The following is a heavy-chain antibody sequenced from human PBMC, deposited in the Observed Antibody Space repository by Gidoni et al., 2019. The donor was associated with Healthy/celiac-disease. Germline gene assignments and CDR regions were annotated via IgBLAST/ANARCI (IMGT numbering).Heavy chain of an antibody. D-gene: IGHD2-15*01. CDR2: ISGSGGST. CDR1: GFPFSIYA. CDR3: ARLVVAATNWFDP. V-gene: IGHV3-23*01. Sequence: EVQLLESGGGLVQPGGSLRLSCAASGFPFSIYAMSWVRQAPGKGLEWVSAISGSGGSTYYADSVKGRFTISRDNSKNTLYLQMNSLRAEDTAVYYCARLVVAATNWFDPWGQGTLVTVSS. J-gene: IGHJ5*02.